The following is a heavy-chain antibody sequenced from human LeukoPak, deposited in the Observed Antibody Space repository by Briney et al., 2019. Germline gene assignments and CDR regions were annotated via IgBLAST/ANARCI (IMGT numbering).Heavy chain of an antibody. D-gene: IGHD7-27*01. CDR3: ARHVGISF. CDR1: GFTFSGAW. CDR2: IREDGTEK. V-gene: IGHV3-7*01. Sequence: GGSLRLSCTASGFTFSGAWMTWVRQAPGKGLEWVANIREDGTEKNYVDSVKGRFTISRDNAKNSLFLQMSNLRDDDTAIYYCARHVGISFWGPGTLVTVSS. J-gene: IGHJ4*02.